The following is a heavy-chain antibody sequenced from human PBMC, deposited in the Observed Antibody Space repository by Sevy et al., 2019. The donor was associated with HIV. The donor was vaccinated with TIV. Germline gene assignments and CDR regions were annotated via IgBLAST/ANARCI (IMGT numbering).Heavy chain of an antibody. J-gene: IGHJ4*02. CDR1: GFTFNSYG. V-gene: IGHV3-33*01. Sequence: GGSLRLSCATSGFTFNSYGMHWVRQAPGKGLEWVALIWFDGSNKYYADSVKGRFTISRDIVKNTLHLQMNSLRAEDTAVYYCASDLEFYDYGDYGPAFTPDYWGQGTLVTVSS. D-gene: IGHD4-17*01. CDR3: ASDLEFYDYGDYGPAFTPDY. CDR2: IWFDGSNK.